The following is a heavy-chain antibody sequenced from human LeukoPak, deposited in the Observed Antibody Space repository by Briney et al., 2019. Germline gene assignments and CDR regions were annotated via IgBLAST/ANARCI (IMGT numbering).Heavy chain of an antibody. CDR3: ARDPKTYYYDSSGRSRGVFDY. J-gene: IGHJ4*02. D-gene: IGHD3-22*01. V-gene: IGHV3-21*01. CDR2: ISSSSSYI. Sequence: GGSLRLSCAASGFTFSSYSMDWVRQAPGKGLEWVSSISSSSSYIYYADSVKGRFTISRDNAKNSLYLQMNSLRAEDTAVYYCARDPKTYYYDSSGRSRGVFDYWGQGTLVTVSS. CDR1: GFTFSSYS.